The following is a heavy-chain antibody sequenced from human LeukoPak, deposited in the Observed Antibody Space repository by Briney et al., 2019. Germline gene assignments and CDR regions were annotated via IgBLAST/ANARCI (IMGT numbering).Heavy chain of an antibody. CDR2: ISSSGSTI. D-gene: IGHD3-22*01. J-gene: IGHJ4*02. CDR1: GSTFSDYY. V-gene: IGHV3-11*01. Sequence: GGSLRLSCAASGSTFSDYYMSWIRQAPGKGLEWVSYISSSGSTIYYADSVKGRFTISRDNAKNSLYLQMNSLRAEDTAVYYCARGEKYYYDSSGADYWGQGTLVTVSS. CDR3: ARGEKYYYDSSGADY.